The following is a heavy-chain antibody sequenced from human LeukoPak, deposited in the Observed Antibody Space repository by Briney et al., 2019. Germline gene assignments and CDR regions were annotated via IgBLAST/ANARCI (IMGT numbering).Heavy chain of an antibody. J-gene: IGHJ4*02. CDR3: ARHGGDYDILTGYRRTNYYFNY. Sequence: SETLSLTCTVSGGSISSYYWSWIRQPPGKGLEWIGYIYYSGSTNYNPSLKSRVTISVDTSKNQFSLKLSSVTAADTAVYYCARHGGDYDILTGYRRTNYYFNYWGQGTLVTVSS. CDR2: IYYSGST. V-gene: IGHV4-59*08. CDR1: GGSISSYY. D-gene: IGHD3-9*01.